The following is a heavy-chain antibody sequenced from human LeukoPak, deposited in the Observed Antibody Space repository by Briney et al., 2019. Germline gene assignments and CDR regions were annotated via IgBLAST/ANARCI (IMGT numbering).Heavy chain of an antibody. CDR1: GFTFSNYW. Sequence: AGGSLRLSCAASGFTFSNYWMNWVRQAPGKGLEWVANIKQDGNEKYYVDSVKGRFTIPRDNARNLVSLQMDSLRAEDTAVYYCASLEMTTIFTYDYWGQGTLVTVSS. D-gene: IGHD5-24*01. J-gene: IGHJ4*02. CDR3: ASLEMTTIFTYDY. CDR2: IKQDGNEK. V-gene: IGHV3-7*01.